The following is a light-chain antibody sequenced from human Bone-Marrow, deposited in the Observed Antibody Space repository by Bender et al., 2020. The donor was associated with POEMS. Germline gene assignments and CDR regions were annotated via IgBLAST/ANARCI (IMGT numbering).Light chain of an antibody. V-gene: IGLV1-47*01. CDR1: TSNVGSDF. CDR3: QSYDTSLSAVV. Sequence: QSVLTQPPSASGTPGQRVTISCSGLTSNVGSDFVYWYQQLPGAAPKLLIYRSNQLPSGVPDRFSGSKSATSASLAISGLRSEDEADYYCQSYDTSLSAVVFGGGTKVTVL. J-gene: IGLJ3*02. CDR2: RSN.